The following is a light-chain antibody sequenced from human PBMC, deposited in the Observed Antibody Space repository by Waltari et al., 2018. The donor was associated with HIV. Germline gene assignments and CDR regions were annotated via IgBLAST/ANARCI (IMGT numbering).Light chain of an antibody. J-gene: IGLJ2*01. CDR1: KLGDKY. Sequence: SYELTQPPSVSVSPGQTASITCYGDKLGDKYACWYQQKPGQSPVLVIDQASKRPSGIPERFSGSNSGNTATLTISGTQAMDEADYYCQACDSSTVVFGGGTKLTVL. CDR2: QAS. V-gene: IGLV3-1*01. CDR3: QACDSSTVV.